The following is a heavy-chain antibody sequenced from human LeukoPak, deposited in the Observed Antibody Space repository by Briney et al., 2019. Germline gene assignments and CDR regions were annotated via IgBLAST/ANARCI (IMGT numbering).Heavy chain of an antibody. CDR2: IYYSGST. D-gene: IGHD6-19*01. Sequence: SETLSLTCTVSGGSISSSSYYWGWIRQPPGKGLEWIGSIYYSGSTYHNSSLKSRVTISVDTSKNQFSLKLSSVTAADTAVYYCARLTEQWLTFDYWGQGTLVTVSS. J-gene: IGHJ4*02. CDR3: ARLTEQWLTFDY. V-gene: IGHV4-39*01. CDR1: GGSISSSSYY.